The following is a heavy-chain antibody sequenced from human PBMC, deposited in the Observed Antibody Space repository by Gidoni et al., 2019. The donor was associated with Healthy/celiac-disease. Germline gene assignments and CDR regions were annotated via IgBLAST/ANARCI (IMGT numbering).Heavy chain of an antibody. V-gene: IGHV3-23*01. Sequence: EVQLLESGGGLVQPGGSLRLSCAASGVTSSSYAMSWVRQAPGKGLEWVSAIRGSGGSTYYADSVKGRFTISRDNSKNTLYLQMNSLRAEDTAVYYCAKYRGNSYDRGYFDYWGQGTLVTVSS. CDR1: GVTSSSYA. CDR2: IRGSGGST. J-gene: IGHJ4*02. D-gene: IGHD5-18*01. CDR3: AKYRGNSYDRGYFDY.